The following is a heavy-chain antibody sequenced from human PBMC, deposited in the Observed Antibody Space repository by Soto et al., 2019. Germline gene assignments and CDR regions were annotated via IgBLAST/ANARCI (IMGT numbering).Heavy chain of an antibody. Sequence: PSETLSLTCTVSGGSISSGDYYWSWIRQPPGKGLEWIGYIYYSGSTYYNPSLKSRVTISVDTSKNQFSLKLSSVTAADTAVYYCARDGGQQLVNCFDPWGQGTLVTVSS. CDR1: GGSISSGDYY. J-gene: IGHJ5*02. CDR2: IYYSGST. V-gene: IGHV4-30-4*01. D-gene: IGHD6-13*01. CDR3: ARDGGQQLVNCFDP.